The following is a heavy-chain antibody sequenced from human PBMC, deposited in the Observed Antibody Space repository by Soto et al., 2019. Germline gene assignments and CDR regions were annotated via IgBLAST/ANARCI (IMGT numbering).Heavy chain of an antibody. Sequence: QVQLVESGGGVVQPGTSLRLSCTASGFTFNSYGIHWVRQAPGKGLEWLALIEYNGKNRFYADSVKGRFSISRDNSRNTVYLQVNRLRSQDMAVYSRATEGDDYCSGTSCFHSYGLAVWDQGTTVIVSS. CDR2: IEYNGKNR. CDR3: ATEGDDYCSGTSCFHSYGLAV. D-gene: IGHD2-15*01. J-gene: IGHJ6*02. V-gene: IGHV3-33*05. CDR1: GFTFNSYG.